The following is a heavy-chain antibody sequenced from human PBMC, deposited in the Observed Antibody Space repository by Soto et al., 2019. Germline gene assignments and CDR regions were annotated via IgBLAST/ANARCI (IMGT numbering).Heavy chain of an antibody. V-gene: IGHV4-34*01. J-gene: IGHJ4*02. Sequence: PSETLSLTCAVYGGSFSGYYWSWIRQPPGKGLEWIGEINHSGSTNYNPSLKSRVTISVDTSKNQFSLKLSSVTAADTAVYYCAIPTGGYDLRSYYVYWGQGTLVTVSS. CDR1: GGSFSGYY. CDR2: INHSGST. CDR3: AIPTGGYDLRSYYVY. D-gene: IGHD5-12*01.